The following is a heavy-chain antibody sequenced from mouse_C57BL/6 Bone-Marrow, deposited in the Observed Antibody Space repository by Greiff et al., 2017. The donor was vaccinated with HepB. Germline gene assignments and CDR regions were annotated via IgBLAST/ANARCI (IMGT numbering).Heavy chain of an antibody. CDR3: AGITTVFDY. V-gene: IGHV1-64*01. CDR1: GYTFTSYW. CDR2: IHPNSGST. Sequence: QVQLQQPGAELVKPGASVKLSCKASGYTFTSYWMHWVKQRPGQGLEWIGMIHPNSGSTNYNEKFKSKATLTVDKSSSTAYIQLSSLTSEDSAVYYCAGITTVFDYWGQGTTLTVSS. D-gene: IGHD1-1*01. J-gene: IGHJ2*01.